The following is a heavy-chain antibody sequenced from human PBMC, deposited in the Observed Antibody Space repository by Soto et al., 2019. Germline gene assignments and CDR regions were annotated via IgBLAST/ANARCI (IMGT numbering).Heavy chain of an antibody. Sequence: SETLSLTCTVNGGSIGSGEYYWGWISQPPGKGLEWIGIIYYRGSTYYNPSLKSRVTMSIDTSKNQFSLKLTSVTAADTAVYYCARDKITGLFDYWGQGTLVTVS. V-gene: IGHV4-39*02. J-gene: IGHJ4*02. D-gene: IGHD2-8*02. CDR2: IYYRGST. CDR3: ARDKITGLFDY. CDR1: GGSIGSGEYY.